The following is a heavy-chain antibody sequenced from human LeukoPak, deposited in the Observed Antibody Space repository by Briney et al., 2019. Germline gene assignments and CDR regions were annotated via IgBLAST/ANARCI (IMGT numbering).Heavy chain of an antibody. Sequence: SETLSLTCAVYGGSFSGYYWSWIRQPPGKGLEWIGEINHSGSTTYNPPLKSRVTISVDTSKNKFSLKLSSVTAADTAVYYCARSGYYYDSSGYLYWGQGTLVTVSS. CDR2: INHSGST. CDR1: GGSFSGYY. D-gene: IGHD3-22*01. J-gene: IGHJ4*02. CDR3: ARSGYYYDSSGYLY. V-gene: IGHV4-34*01.